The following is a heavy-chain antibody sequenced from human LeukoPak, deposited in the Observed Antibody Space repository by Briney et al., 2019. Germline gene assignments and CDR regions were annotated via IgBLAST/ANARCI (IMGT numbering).Heavy chain of an antibody. CDR1: GGSISSGGYP. CDR2: IYYSGST. Sequence: SQTLSLTCTVSGGSISSGGYPWSWIRQHPGKGLEWIGYIYYSGSTYYNPSLKSRVSMSVDTSKNQFSLKLSSVTAADTAVYYCASGRGPDYFATSGVDYWGQGTLVTVSS. CDR3: ASGRGPDYFATSGVDY. V-gene: IGHV4-31*03. J-gene: IGHJ4*02. D-gene: IGHD3-22*01.